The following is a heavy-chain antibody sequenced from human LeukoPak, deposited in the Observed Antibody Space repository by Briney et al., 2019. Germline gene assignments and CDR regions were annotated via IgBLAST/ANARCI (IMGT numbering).Heavy chain of an antibody. J-gene: IGHJ5*02. V-gene: IGHV3-23*01. Sequence: GGSLRLPCAASGFTFNIYAMSWVRLAPGKGLQWVASMCGSAGCTCYSGSVKGRFTISRDNSKTTLYLQMNRLRAEETAIYYCVRDRPNYHESNGHYYNRDGDHWGQGTLVTVSS. CDR1: GFTFNIYA. CDR2: MCGSAGCT. D-gene: IGHD3-22*01. CDR3: VRDRPNYHESNGHYYNRDGDH.